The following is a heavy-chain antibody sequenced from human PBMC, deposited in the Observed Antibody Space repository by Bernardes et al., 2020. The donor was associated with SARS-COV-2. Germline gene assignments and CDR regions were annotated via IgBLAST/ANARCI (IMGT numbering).Heavy chain of an antibody. CDR2: IDPSDSYT. Sequence: GESLKISCKGSGYSFTSYWISWVRQMPGKGLEWMGRIDPSDSYTNYSPSFQGHVTISADKSISTAYLQWSSLRASDTATYYCARKGDNWNPSDYWGQGTLVTVSS. J-gene: IGHJ4*02. D-gene: IGHD1-20*01. CDR3: ARKGDNWNPSDY. V-gene: IGHV5-10-1*01. CDR1: GYSFTSYW.